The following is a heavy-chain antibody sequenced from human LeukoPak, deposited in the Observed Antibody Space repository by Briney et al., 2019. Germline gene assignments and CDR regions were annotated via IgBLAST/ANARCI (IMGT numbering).Heavy chain of an antibody. J-gene: IGHJ6*03. CDR2: INPNSGGT. V-gene: IGHV1-2*02. CDR3: ARDMYQLLYYYYYMDV. Sequence: GASVKVSCKASGYTFTGYYMHWVRQAPGQGLEWMGWINPNSGGTNYAQKFQGRVTMTRDTSIGTAYMELSRLRSDDTAVYYCARDMYQLLYYYYYMDVWGKGTTVTVSS. D-gene: IGHD2-2*01. CDR1: GYTFTGYY.